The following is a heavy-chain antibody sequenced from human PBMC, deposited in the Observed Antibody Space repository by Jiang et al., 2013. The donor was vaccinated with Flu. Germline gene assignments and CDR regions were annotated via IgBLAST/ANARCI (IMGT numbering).Heavy chain of an antibody. Sequence: YWGWIRQPPGKGLEWIGSIYYSGSTYYNPSLKSRVTISVDTSKNQFSLKLSSVTAADTAVYYCARQLTGSWKPYYYYYYMDVWGKGTTVTVSS. CDR1: Y. V-gene: IGHV4-39*01. D-gene: IGHD6-13*01. J-gene: IGHJ6*03. CDR3: ARQLTGSWKPYYYYYYMDV. CDR2: IYYSGST.